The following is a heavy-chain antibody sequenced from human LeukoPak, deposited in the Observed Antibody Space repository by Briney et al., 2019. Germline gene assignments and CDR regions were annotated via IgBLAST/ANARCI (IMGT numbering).Heavy chain of an antibody. CDR3: ARGIDDGDNWFDP. D-gene: IGHD1-1*01. Sequence: PGGSLRLSCAASGFTFSSYSMNWVRQAPGKGLEWVSSISSSSYIYYADSVKGRFTISRDNAKNTLYLQMNSLRAEDTALYYCARGIDDGDNWFDPWGQGTQVTVSS. CDR1: GFTFSSYS. V-gene: IGHV3-21*04. J-gene: IGHJ5*02. CDR2: ISSSSYI.